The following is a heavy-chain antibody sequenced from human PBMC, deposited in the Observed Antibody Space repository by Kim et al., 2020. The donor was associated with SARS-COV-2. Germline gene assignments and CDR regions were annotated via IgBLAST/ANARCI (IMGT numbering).Heavy chain of an antibody. CDR1: GGSISSYY. CDR2: IYYSGST. CDR3: ARVQKKTGTWGDYYYYMDV. V-gene: IGHV4-59*01. Sequence: SETLSLTCTVSGGSISSYYWSWIRQPPGKGLEWIGYIYYSGSTNYNPSLKSRVTISVDTSKNQFSLKLSSVTAADTAVYYCARVQKKTGTWGDYYYYMDVWGKGTTVTVSS. J-gene: IGHJ6*03. D-gene: IGHD1-1*01.